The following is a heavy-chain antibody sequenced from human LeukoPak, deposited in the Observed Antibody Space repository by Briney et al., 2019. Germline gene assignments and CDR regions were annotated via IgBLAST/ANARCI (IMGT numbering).Heavy chain of an antibody. D-gene: IGHD1-1*01. CDR3: ARGPNWNELPYYMDV. CDR2: INPSGGST. J-gene: IGHJ6*03. V-gene: IGHV1-46*01. Sequence: ASVKVSCKASGYTFTSYYMHWVRQAPGQGLEWMGIINPSGGSTSYAQKLQGRVTMTTDTSTSTAYMELRSLRSDDTAVYYCARGPNWNELPYYMDVWGKGTTVTISS. CDR1: GYTFTSYY.